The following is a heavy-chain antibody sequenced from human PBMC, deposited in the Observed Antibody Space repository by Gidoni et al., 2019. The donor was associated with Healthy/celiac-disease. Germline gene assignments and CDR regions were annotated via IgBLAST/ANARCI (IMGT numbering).Heavy chain of an antibody. V-gene: IGHV4-59*01. D-gene: IGHD3-10*01. CDR3: ASGMVRGAPPYYFDY. J-gene: IGHJ4*02. CDR1: GGSISMYY. CDR2: IYFSGST. Sequence: QVQLQASCPGLVKPSETLSLTCTFSGGSISMYYLGWIRQPPGKGLEWSGYIYFSGSTNYNPSLKRRVTISVDTSKDQFSLKRSSVTAADTAVYYCASGMVRGAPPYYFDYWGQGTLVTVSS.